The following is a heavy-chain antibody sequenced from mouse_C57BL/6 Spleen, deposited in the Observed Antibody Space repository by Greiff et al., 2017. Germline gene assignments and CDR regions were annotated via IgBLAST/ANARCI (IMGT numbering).Heavy chain of an antibody. CDR2: IDPSDSET. Sequence: VKLQQPGAELVRPGSSVKLSCKASGYTFTSYWMHWVKQRPIQGLEWIGNIDPSDSETHYNQKFKDKATLTVDKSSSTAYMQLSSLTSEDSAVYYCARVLTGPYYAMDYWGQGTSVTVSS. CDR1: GYTFTSYW. V-gene: IGHV1-52*01. J-gene: IGHJ4*01. D-gene: IGHD4-1*01. CDR3: ARVLTGPYYAMDY.